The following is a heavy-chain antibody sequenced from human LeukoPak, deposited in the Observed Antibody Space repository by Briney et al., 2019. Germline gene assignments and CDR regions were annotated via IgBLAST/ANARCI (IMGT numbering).Heavy chain of an antibody. Sequence: GGSLRLSCAASGFTFSSYAMSWVRQAPGKGLEWVSAIRDSGSSTHYADSVKGRFTTSRDNSENTLFLQMNSLRAEDTAIYYCAKYGPQDSGSSHFDYWGQGALVTVSS. CDR1: GFTFSSYA. V-gene: IGHV3-23*01. D-gene: IGHD1-26*01. J-gene: IGHJ4*02. CDR3: AKYGPQDSGSSHFDY. CDR2: IRDSGSST.